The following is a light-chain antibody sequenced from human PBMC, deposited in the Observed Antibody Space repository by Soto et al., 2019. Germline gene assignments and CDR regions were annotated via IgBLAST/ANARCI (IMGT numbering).Light chain of an antibody. CDR2: GAS. CDR1: ESISSSH. CDR3: QQYGSAPLT. V-gene: IGKV3-20*01. J-gene: IGKJ4*01. Sequence: EIVLTQSPGTLSLSPGDRGTLSCRATESISSSHLAWYQQKPGQAPRLLIYGASSRATGIPDRFSGSGSGTGFTLTISRLEPEDFAVYYCQQYGSAPLTFGGGTK.